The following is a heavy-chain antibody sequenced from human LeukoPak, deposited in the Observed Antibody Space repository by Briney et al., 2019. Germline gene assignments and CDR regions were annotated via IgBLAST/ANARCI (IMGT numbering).Heavy chain of an antibody. V-gene: IGHV4-34*01. J-gene: IGHJ5*02. CDR1: GGSFSGYY. CDR3: ARDSALIVGALGWFDP. D-gene: IGHD1-26*01. CDR2: INHSGST. Sequence: SETLSLTCAVYGGSFSGYYWSWIRQPPGKGLEWIGEINHSGSTNYNPSLKSRVTISVDTSKNQFSLKLSSVTAADTAVYYCARDSALIVGALGWFDPWGQGTLVTVSS.